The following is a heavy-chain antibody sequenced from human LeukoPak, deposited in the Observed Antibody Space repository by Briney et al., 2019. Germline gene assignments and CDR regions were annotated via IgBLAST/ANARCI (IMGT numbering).Heavy chain of an antibody. CDR2: INPNSGGT. CDR1: GHTFTGYY. Sequence: ASVKVSCKASGHTFTGYYMHWVRQAPGQGLEWMGRINPNSGGTNYAQKFQGRVTMTRDTSISTAYMELSRLRSDDTAVYYCARECIAAAGTFDPWGQGTLVTVSS. J-gene: IGHJ5*02. V-gene: IGHV1-2*06. CDR3: ARECIAAAGTFDP. D-gene: IGHD6-13*01.